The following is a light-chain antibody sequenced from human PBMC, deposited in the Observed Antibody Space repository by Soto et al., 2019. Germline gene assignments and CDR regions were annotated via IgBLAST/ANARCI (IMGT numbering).Light chain of an antibody. J-gene: IGLJ2*01. CDR3: GAWDGRLSVVL. CDR1: SANIGSNY. V-gene: IGLV1-51*01. CDR2: DSD. Sequence: QSVLTQPPSVSAAPGQKVTISGSGSSANIGSNYVSWYQHLPGTAPKLVIYDSDRRPSEIPDRFSGSKSGTSATLDITGLQTGDEADYYCGAWDGRLSVVLFGGGTMVTVL.